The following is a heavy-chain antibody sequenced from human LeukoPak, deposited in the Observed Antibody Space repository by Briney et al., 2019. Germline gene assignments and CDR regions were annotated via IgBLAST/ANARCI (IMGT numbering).Heavy chain of an antibody. J-gene: IGHJ4*02. CDR1: GGSISSYY. D-gene: IGHD3-3*01. CDR2: IYYSGST. V-gene: IGHV4-59*01. Sequence: SETLSLTCTVPGGSISSYYWSWIRQPPGKRLEWIGHIYYSGSTNYNPSLKSRVTISVDTSKNQFSLKLSSVTAADTAVYYCASRSSIWSGYQDTLYYFDSWGQGTLVTVSS. CDR3: ASRSSIWSGYQDTLYYFDS.